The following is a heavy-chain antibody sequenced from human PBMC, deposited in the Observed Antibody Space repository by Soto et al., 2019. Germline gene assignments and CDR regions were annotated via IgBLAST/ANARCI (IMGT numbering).Heavy chain of an antibody. Sequence: QVQLQESGPGLVKPSQTLSLTCTVSGGSISSGGYYWSWIRQHPGKGLEWIGYIYYSGSTYYNPSRQSRVTISADTSKNQFSLRLSSVTAADTAVYYCARSDDIVVVPAAKKNYYYMDVWGKGATVTVSS. D-gene: IGHD2-2*01. CDR3: ARSDDIVVVPAAKKNYYYMDV. CDR2: IYYSGST. J-gene: IGHJ6*03. V-gene: IGHV4-31*03. CDR1: GGSISSGGYY.